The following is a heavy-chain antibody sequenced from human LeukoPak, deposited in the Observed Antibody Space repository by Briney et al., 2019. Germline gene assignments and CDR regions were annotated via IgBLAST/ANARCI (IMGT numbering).Heavy chain of an antibody. J-gene: IGHJ6*03. D-gene: IGHD7-27*01. CDR1: GGSISSYY. Sequence: SETLSLTCTVSGGSISSYYWSWIRQPPGKGLEWIGYIYYSGSTNYNPSLKSRVTISVDTSKNQFSLKLSSVTAADTAVYYCARHNWAYYYYMDVWGKGTTVTISS. CDR2: IYYSGST. V-gene: IGHV4-59*08. CDR3: ARHNWAYYYYMDV.